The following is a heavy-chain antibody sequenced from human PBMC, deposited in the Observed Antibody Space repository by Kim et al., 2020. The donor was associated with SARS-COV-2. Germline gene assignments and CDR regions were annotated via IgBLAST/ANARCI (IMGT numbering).Heavy chain of an antibody. CDR3: ARGGGDYYDSSGYLKDAFDI. Sequence: RVTISVDTSKNQFSLKLSSVTAADTAVYYCARGGGDYYDSSGYLKDAFDIWGQGTMVTVSS. J-gene: IGHJ3*02. V-gene: IGHV4-30-2*04. D-gene: IGHD3-22*01.